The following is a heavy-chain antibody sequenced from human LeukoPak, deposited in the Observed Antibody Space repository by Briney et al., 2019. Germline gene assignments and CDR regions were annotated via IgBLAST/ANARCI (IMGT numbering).Heavy chain of an antibody. V-gene: IGHV4-59*08. CDR3: ARLPNGSSPGYYFDY. CDR2: IYYSGST. Sequence: SETLSLTCTVSGGSISSYYWSWIRQPPGRGLEWIGYIYYSGSTNYNPSLKSRVTISVDTSKNQFSLKLSSVTAADTAVYYCARLPNGSSPGYYFDYWGQGTLVTVSS. D-gene: IGHD5-24*01. J-gene: IGHJ4*02. CDR1: GGSISSYY.